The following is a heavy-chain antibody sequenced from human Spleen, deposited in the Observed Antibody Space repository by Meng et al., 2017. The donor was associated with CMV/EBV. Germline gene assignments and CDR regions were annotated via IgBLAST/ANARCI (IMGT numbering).Heavy chain of an antibody. CDR1: GFTFSSHW. V-gene: IGHV3-74*01. CDR3: ARGAEDFVGNHYLRFP. D-gene: IGHD1-14*01. J-gene: IGHJ5*02. CDR2: IKGDGSTI. Sequence: GESLKISCAVSGFTFSSHWMHWVRQAPGKGLVWVSRIKGDGSTITYADSVKGRFTISRDNAKNTLYLQMDSLKAEDTAVYYRARGAEDFVGNHYLRFPWGQGTLVTVSS.